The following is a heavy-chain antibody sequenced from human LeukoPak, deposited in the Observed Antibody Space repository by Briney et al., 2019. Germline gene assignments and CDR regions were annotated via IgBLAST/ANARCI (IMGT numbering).Heavy chain of an antibody. CDR2: INPNSGGT. Sequence: ASVKVSCKASGYTFTGYYMHWVRQAPGQGLEWLGWINPNSGGTNYAQKFQGRVTMTRDTSISTAYMELSRLRSDDTAVYYCARDHSDWLKGEFDYWGQGTLVTVSS. CDR3: ARDHSDWLKGEFDY. J-gene: IGHJ4*02. V-gene: IGHV1-2*02. CDR1: GYTFTGYY. D-gene: IGHD3-16*01.